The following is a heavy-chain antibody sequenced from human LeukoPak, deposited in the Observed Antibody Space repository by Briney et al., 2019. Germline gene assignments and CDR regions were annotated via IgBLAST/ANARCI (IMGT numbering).Heavy chain of an antibody. Sequence: SETLSLTCTVSGGSISSYYWSWIRQPPGKGLEWIGYIYYSGSTNYNPSLKSRVTISVDTSKNQFSLKLSSVTAADTAVYYCARLGTTVVTEDYFDYWGQGTLVTVSS. CDR1: GGSISSYY. CDR3: ARLGTTVVTEDYFDY. J-gene: IGHJ4*02. V-gene: IGHV4-59*08. D-gene: IGHD4-23*01. CDR2: IYYSGST.